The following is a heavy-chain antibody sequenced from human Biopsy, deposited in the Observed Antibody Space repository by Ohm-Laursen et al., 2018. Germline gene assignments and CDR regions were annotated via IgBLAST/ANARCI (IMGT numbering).Heavy chain of an antibody. D-gene: IGHD1-1*01. CDR2: FAPENGKT. Sequence: SVKVSCKASGGTFINYAISWVRQAPGRGLEWMGGFAPENGKTIYAQKFQGRVTMTEDTSTDTAYMELSSLRSEDTAVYYYAADINVWNVNYWGQGTQVTVSS. CDR3: AADINVWNVNY. J-gene: IGHJ4*02. V-gene: IGHV1-24*01. CDR1: GGTFINYA.